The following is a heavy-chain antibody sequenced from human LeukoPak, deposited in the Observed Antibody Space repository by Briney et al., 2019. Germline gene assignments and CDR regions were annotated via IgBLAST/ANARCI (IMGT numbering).Heavy chain of an antibody. J-gene: IGHJ4*02. Sequence: SETLSLTCTVSGGSISSYYWSWIRQPPGKGLEWIGYIYYSGSTNYNPSLKSRVTISVDTSKNQFSLKLSSVTAADTAVYYCARAGEYYYDSSGYHWGFDYWGQGTLVTVSS. CDR1: GGSISSYY. CDR2: IYYSGST. V-gene: IGHV4-59*01. CDR3: ARAGEYYYDSSGYHWGFDY. D-gene: IGHD3-22*01.